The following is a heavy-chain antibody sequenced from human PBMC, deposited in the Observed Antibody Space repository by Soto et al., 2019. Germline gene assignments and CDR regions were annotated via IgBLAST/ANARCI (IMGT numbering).Heavy chain of an antibody. CDR2: ISTSGRTI. V-gene: IGHV3-48*03. Sequence: EVLLVESGGGLVQPGGSLRLSCTASGFTFSSYEMNWVRQAPGKGLEWISYISTSGRTIFDAGSVKGRFTISRDNTRNTLFLQMDSLRPEDTAVYYCARQPAHVYEASPKWFHPWGQGTLVIVSS. CDR3: ARQPAHVYEASPKWFHP. J-gene: IGHJ5*02. D-gene: IGHD3-16*01. CDR1: GFTFSSYE.